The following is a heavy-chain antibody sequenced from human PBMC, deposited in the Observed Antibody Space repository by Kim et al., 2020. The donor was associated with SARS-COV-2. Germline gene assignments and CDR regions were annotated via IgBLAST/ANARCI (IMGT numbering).Heavy chain of an antibody. CDR3: ARDSSGWSRDY. CDR1: GFTLSSYS. V-gene: IGHV3-21*01. J-gene: IGHJ4*02. Sequence: GGSLRLVCAASGFTLSSYSMSWVRQAPGKGLEGVSTLSSDGQYIVYTDSVKGRFTISRDSAKNSLFLQMNGLRAEDTALYYCARDSSGWSRDYWGQGTLV. D-gene: IGHD6-19*01. CDR2: LSSDGQYI.